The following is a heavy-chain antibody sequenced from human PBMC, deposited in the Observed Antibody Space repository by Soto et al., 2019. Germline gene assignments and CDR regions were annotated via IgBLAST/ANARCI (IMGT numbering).Heavy chain of an antibody. CDR2: IKEDGSEK. D-gene: IGHD1-26*01. CDR3: ARDKVVGPTTLDY. Sequence: AGGSLRLSCVGSGFTFSTYWMSWVRQAPGKGLEWVANIKEDGSEKYYLDSVRGRFTIYRDNAKNSLYLQMNSLRAEDTAVYYCARDKVVGPTTLDYWGQGTLVTVSS. CDR1: GFTFSTYW. J-gene: IGHJ4*02. V-gene: IGHV3-7*03.